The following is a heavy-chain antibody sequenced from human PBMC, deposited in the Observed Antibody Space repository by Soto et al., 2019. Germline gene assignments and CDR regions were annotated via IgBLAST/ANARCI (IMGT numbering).Heavy chain of an antibody. CDR3: ARAVAVTAEFYY. J-gene: IGHJ4*02. V-gene: IGHV1-3*01. CDR2: INAGNGNT. CDR1: GYTFTAYA. Sequence: ASVKVSCKASGYTFTAYAMHWVRQAPGQRLEWMGWINAGNGNTKYSQKFQGRVTITRDTSASTAYMELSSLRSEDTAVYYCARAVAVTAEFYYWGQGTLVTVSS. D-gene: IGHD2-21*02.